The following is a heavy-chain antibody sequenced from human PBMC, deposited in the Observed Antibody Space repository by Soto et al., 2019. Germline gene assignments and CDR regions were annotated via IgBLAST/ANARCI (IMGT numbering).Heavy chain of an antibody. CDR1: GGTFSSYA. CDR3: ARDRRFLGGYYYYGMDV. D-gene: IGHD3-3*01. J-gene: IGHJ6*02. Sequence: SVKVSCKASGGTFSSYAISWVRQAPGQGLEWMGGIIPIFGTANYAQKFQGRVTITADESTSTAYMELSSLRSEDTAVYYCARDRRFLGGYYYYGMDVWGQGTTVTVSS. V-gene: IGHV1-69*13. CDR2: IIPIFGTA.